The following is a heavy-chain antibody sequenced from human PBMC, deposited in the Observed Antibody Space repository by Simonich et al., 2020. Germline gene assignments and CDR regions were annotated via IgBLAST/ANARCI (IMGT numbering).Heavy chain of an antibody. CDR2: SKPNRGGT. D-gene: IGHD7-27*01. V-gene: IGHV1-2*02. J-gene: IGHJ6*03. CDR3: ARGALTGDYYYMDV. Sequence: QVQLVQSGAEVKKPGASVKVSCKASGYTFTGYYMHWVRKAPGQGLEGKGWSKPNRGGTNYAQKFQGRVTMTRDTSISTAYMELSRLRSDDTAVYYCARGALTGDYYYMDVWGKGTTVTVSS. CDR1: GYTFTGYY.